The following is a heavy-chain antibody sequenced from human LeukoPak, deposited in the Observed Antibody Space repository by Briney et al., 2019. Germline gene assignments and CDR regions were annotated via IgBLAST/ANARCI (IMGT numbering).Heavy chain of an antibody. CDR3: ARQLGGKLGYSSENWFDP. CDR1: GYTFTSYG. V-gene: IGHV1-18*01. J-gene: IGHJ5*02. Sequence: ASVKVSCKASGYTFTSYGISWVRQAPGQGLEWMGWISAYNGNTNYAQTLQSRVTMTTDTSTSTAYMELRSLRSDDTAVYYCARQLGGKLGYSSENWFDPWGQGTLVTVSS. CDR2: ISAYNGNT. D-gene: IGHD6-19*01.